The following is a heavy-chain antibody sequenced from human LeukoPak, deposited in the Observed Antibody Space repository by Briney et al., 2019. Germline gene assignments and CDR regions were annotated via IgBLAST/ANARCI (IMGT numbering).Heavy chain of an antibody. J-gene: IGHJ4*02. D-gene: IGHD3-3*01. Sequence: GGSLRLPCAASGFTFSSYAMSWVRQAPGKRQERVSAISGSGGGTYYADSVKGRFTISRDNSKNTLYLQMNSLRAEDTAVYYCAKVKSDDFWSGYLFDYWGQGTLVTVSS. CDR2: ISGSGGGT. CDR1: GFTFSSYA. V-gene: IGHV3-23*01. CDR3: AKVKSDDFWSGYLFDY.